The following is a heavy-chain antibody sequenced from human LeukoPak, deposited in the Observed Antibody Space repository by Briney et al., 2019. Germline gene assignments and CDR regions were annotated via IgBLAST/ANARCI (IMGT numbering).Heavy chain of an antibody. CDR1: GFTVTNNH. CDR3: ARARRCGLNDDYGACFDY. D-gene: IGHD4-17*01. Sequence: GGSLRLSCAASGFTVTNNHVSWLSLAPGNGLEWVSIIYTAGNIYYAHSVKGRFTISRDSSTNTLYLQMNSLRADDTAVYYCARARRCGLNDDYGACFDYWGQGSLVTVPS. V-gene: IGHV3-53*01. CDR2: IYTAGNI. J-gene: IGHJ4*02.